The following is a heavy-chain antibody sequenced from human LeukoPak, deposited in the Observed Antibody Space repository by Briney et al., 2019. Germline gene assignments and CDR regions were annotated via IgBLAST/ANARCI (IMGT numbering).Heavy chain of an antibody. V-gene: IGHV7-4-1*02. CDR1: GYTFTSYA. Sequence: ASVKVSCKASGYTFTSYAMNWVRQAPGQGLEWMGWINTNTGNPTYAQGFTGRFVFSLDTSVSTAYLQISSLKAEDTAVYYCARDRKAITMVRGAHYSLDYYGMDVWGQGTTVTVSS. D-gene: IGHD3-10*01. CDR2: INTNTGNP. J-gene: IGHJ6*02. CDR3: ARDRKAITMVRGAHYSLDYYGMDV.